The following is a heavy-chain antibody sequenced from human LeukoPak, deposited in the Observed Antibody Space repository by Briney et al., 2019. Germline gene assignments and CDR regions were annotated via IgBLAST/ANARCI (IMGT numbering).Heavy chain of an antibody. CDR2: LYYSGSP. V-gene: IGHV4-39*01. Sequence: SETLSLTCAVSGDSISGSNYSWGWIRQPPGKGLEWIGSLYYSGSPYYNPSLKSRVTISVDTSNNQFSLKLNSVTAADTAVYYCASALTIFGVAAFDYWGQGTLVTVSS. J-gene: IGHJ4*02. D-gene: IGHD3-3*01. CDR1: GDSISGSNYS. CDR3: ASALTIFGVAAFDY.